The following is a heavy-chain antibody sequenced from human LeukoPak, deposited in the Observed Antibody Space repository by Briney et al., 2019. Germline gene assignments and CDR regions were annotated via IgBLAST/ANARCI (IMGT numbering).Heavy chain of an antibody. CDR3: ATRGAPGYYYGMDV. CDR1: GFTVSSNY. CDR2: ISSGSTT. J-gene: IGHJ6*02. Sequence: GGSLRLSCAASGFTVSSNYMSWVRQAPGKGLEWVSIISSGSTTSYADSVKGRFTISRDNSRNTLYLQMNSLRAEDTAVYYCATRGAPGYYYGMDVWDQGTTVTVSS. V-gene: IGHV3-66*01. D-gene: IGHD1-26*01.